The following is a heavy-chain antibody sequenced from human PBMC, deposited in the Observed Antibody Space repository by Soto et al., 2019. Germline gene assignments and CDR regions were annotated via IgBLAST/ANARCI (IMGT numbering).Heavy chain of an antibody. D-gene: IGHD4-17*01. J-gene: IGHJ4*02. CDR2: ITSSSSTI. CDR3: ARELYGDYGVDY. V-gene: IGHV3-48*01. CDR1: GFTFNNFN. Sequence: EVQLVESGGGLVQPGGSLRLSCAASGFTFNNFNMNWVRQAPGKGLEWVSYITSSSSTIYYADSVKGRFTISRDNAKNSLYLQVNSLRAEDTAEYYCARELYGDYGVDYWGQGTLVTVSS.